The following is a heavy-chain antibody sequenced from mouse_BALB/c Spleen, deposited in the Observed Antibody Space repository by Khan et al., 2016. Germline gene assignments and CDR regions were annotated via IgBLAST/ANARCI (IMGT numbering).Heavy chain of an antibody. CDR2: INPDSAYT. D-gene: IGHD2-1*01. CDR1: GYIFTSYT. J-gene: IGHJ2*01. CDR3: AREETNYALFDY. Sequence: QMQLEESGAELARPGAAMKMSCKTSGYIFTSYTIQWIKQRPGQGLEWFGYINPDSAYTDYNQRFKDKATLTADTSSSTAYMQLSSLTSEDSAVYYGAREETNYALFDYWGQGTTLTVSS. V-gene: IGHV1-4*01.